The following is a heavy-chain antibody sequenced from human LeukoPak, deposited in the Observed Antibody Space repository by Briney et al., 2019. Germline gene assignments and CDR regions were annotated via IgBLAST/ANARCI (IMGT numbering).Heavy chain of an antibody. D-gene: IGHD3-3*01. Sequence: GGSLRLSRAASGFTSSDYYMNWIRQAPGKGLEWVSSISSSGSTIYYADSVKGRFTISRDNAKNSLYLQMDSLRAEDTAIYYCVRDWSFDYWGPGTLVTVSS. CDR1: GFTSSDYY. CDR3: VRDWSFDY. V-gene: IGHV3-11*01. J-gene: IGHJ4*02. CDR2: ISSSGSTI.